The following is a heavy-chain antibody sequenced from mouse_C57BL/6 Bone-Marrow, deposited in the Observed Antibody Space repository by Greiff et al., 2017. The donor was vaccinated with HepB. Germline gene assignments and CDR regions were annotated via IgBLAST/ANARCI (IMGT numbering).Heavy chain of an antibody. CDR3: ARETGVPFDY. V-gene: IGHV5-17*01. J-gene: IGHJ2*01. D-gene: IGHD4-1*01. CDR1: GFTFSDYG. CDR2: ISSGSSTI. Sequence: EVQLLESGGGLVKPGGSLKLSCAASGFTFSDYGMHWVRQAPEKGLEWVAYISSGSSTIYYADTVKGRFTISRDNATNTLFLQMTSLRSEDTAMYYCARETGVPFDYWGQGTTLTVSS.